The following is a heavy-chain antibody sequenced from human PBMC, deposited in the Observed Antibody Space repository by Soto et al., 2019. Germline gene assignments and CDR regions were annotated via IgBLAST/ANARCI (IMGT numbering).Heavy chain of an antibody. CDR1: GYTFTSYD. CDR2: VNPNSGNT. V-gene: IGHV1-8*01. CDR3: ARGRWYDFWSGYSNDAFDI. Sequence: ASVKVSCKASGYTFTSYDINWVRQATGQGLEWMGWVNPNSGNTGYAQKFQGRVTMTRNTSISTAYMELSSLRSEDTAVYYCARGRWYDFWSGYSNDAFDIWGQGTMVTVSS. J-gene: IGHJ3*02. D-gene: IGHD3-3*01.